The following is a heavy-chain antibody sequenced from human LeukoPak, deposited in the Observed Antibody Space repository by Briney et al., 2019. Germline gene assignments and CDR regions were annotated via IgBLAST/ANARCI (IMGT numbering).Heavy chain of an antibody. CDR1: GITFSSYE. CDR3: ARVSWYYMDV. J-gene: IGHJ6*03. Sequence: QPGGSLRLSCAASGITFSSYEMNWVRQAPGKGLEWVSYISSSGSTIYYADSVKGRFTISRDNAKNSLYLQMNSLRAEDTAVYYCARVSWYYMDVWGKGTTVTTSS. CDR2: ISSSGSTI. V-gene: IGHV3-48*03.